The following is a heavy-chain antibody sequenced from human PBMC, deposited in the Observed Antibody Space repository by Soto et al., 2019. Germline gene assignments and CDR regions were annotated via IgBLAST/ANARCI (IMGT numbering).Heavy chain of an antibody. V-gene: IGHV3-30*03. CDR2: ISYDGSNK. Sequence: LRLSCTASGCTCSGHGMRRVRKDPGKGLEGVAVISYDGSNKYYADSVKGRFTISRDNSKNSLYLQMNSLRAEDRAVYYCARNGYCSGGSCYLSEYFQHWGQGTLVTVSS. CDR3: ARNGYCSGGSCYLSEYFQH. CDR1: GCTCSGHG. D-gene: IGHD2-15*01. J-gene: IGHJ1*01.